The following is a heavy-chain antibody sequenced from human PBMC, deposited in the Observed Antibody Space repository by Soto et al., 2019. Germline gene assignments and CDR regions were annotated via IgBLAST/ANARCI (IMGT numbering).Heavy chain of an antibody. D-gene: IGHD6-13*01. CDR3: AGDSEDSSSWSTPFDY. Sequence: ASVKVSCKASGYTFTSYGISWVRQAPGQGLEWMGWISAYNGNTNYAQKLQGRVTMTTDTSTSTAYMELRSLRSDDTAVYYCAGDSEDSSSWSTPFDYWGQGTLVTVSS. V-gene: IGHV1-18*01. J-gene: IGHJ4*02. CDR1: GYTFTSYG. CDR2: ISAYNGNT.